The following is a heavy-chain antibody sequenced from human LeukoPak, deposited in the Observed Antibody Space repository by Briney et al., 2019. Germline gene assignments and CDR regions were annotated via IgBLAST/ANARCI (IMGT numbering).Heavy chain of an antibody. D-gene: IGHD4-17*01. J-gene: IGHJ5*02. CDR2: ISSSSSYI. Sequence: GGSLRLSCAASGFTFSSYSMNWVRQAPGKGLEWVSSISSSSSYIYYADSVKGRFTISRDNAKNSLYLQMNSLRAEDTAVYYCARDVSVTVTKLAWGQGTLVTVSS. CDR3: ARDVSVTVTKLA. CDR1: GFTFSSYS. V-gene: IGHV3-21*01.